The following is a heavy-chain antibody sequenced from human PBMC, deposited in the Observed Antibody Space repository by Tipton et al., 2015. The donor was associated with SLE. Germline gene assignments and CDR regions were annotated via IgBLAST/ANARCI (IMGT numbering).Heavy chain of an antibody. CDR1: GFTFSSYA. CDR2: INHSGST. D-gene: IGHD5-24*01. V-gene: IGHV4-34*01. Sequence: LRLSCAASGFTFSSYAMSWVRQPPGKGLEWIGEINHSGSTNYNPSLKSRVTISVDTSKNQFSLKLSSVTAADTAVYYCARDDGAFDPWGQGTLVTVSS. J-gene: IGHJ5*02. CDR3: ARDDGAFDP.